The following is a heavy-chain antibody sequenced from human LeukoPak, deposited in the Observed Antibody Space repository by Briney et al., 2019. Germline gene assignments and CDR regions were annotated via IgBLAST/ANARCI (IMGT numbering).Heavy chain of an antibody. CDR2: INPSGGST. CDR1: GYTFTTYY. Sequence: ASVKVSCKASGYTFTTYYMHWVRQAPGQGLEWMGLINPSGGSTSYAQKFQARVTMTRDMSTSTVYMELSSLRSEDTAVYYCATQFMITFGGVSQKPFDYWGQGTWSPSPQ. CDR3: ATQFMITFGGVSQKPFDY. J-gene: IGHJ4*02. V-gene: IGHV1-46*01. D-gene: IGHD3-16*01.